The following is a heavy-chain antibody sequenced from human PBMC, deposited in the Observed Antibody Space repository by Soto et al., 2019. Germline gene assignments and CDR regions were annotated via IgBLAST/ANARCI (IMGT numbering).Heavy chain of an antibody. CDR1: GFTFSSYG. Sequence: GGSLRLSCSASGFTFSSYGMHWVRQAPGKGLEWVAVIWYDGSNKYYADSVKGRFTISRDNSKNTLYLQMNSLRAEDTAVYYCARCLYDSSGPFEYWGQGTLVTVSS. D-gene: IGHD3-22*01. V-gene: IGHV3-33*01. J-gene: IGHJ4*02. CDR3: ARCLYDSSGPFEY. CDR2: IWYDGSNK.